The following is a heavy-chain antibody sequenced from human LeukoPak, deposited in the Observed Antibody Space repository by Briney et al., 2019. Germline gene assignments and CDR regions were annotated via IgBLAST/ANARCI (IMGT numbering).Heavy chain of an antibody. J-gene: IGHJ4*02. CDR1: GFTFSSYS. D-gene: IGHD5-12*01. CDR3: AGYSGYDYDVPSYFDY. V-gene: IGHV3-9*03. Sequence: GGSLRLSCAASGFTFSSYSMNWVRQAPGKGLEWVSGISWNSGSIGYADSVKGRFTISRDNAKNSLYLQMNSLRAEDMALYYCAGYSGYDYDVPSYFDYWGQGTLVTVSS. CDR2: ISWNSGSI.